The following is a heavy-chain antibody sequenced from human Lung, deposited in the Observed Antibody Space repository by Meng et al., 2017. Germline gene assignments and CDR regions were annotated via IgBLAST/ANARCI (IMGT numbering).Heavy chain of an antibody. J-gene: IGHJ4*02. CDR1: GGSFSDYY. D-gene: IGHD4-11*01. CDR2: INHSGST. Sequence: VQDHRGGAGLLKPSVPTSLTCVVSGGSFSDYYWSWIRQPPGKGLEWIGEINHSGSTNYNPSLESRATISVDTSQNNLSLKLSSVTAADSAVYYCARGPTTMAHDFDYWGQGTLVTVSS. CDR3: ARGPTTMAHDFDY. V-gene: IGHV4-34*01.